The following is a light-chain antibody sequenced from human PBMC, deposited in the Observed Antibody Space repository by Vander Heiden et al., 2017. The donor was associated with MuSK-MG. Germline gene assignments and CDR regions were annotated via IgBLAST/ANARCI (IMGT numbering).Light chain of an antibody. V-gene: IGKV3-20*01. J-gene: IGKJ4*01. CDR3: LQYGDSIVT. CDR1: QSLRNNF. Sequence: EIVLTQSPGTLSLSPGERATLSCRASQSLRNNFLAWYQQKLGQAPRLLIYDASSRATGIPDRFSGSGSGTDFTLTVSRLEPEDFAMYYCLQYGDSIVTFGGGTNVEIK. CDR2: DAS.